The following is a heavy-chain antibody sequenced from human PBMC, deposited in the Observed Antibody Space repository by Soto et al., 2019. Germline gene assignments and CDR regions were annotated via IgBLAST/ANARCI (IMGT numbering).Heavy chain of an antibody. CDR2: IYYSGST. D-gene: IGHD2-15*01. J-gene: IGHJ6*02. CDR3: AREVAKKYYYYGMDV. V-gene: IGHV4-59*01. Sequence: SETLSLTCTVSGGSISSYYWSWIRQPPGKGLEWIGYIYYSGSTNYNPSLKSRVTISVDTSKNQFSLKLSSVTAADTAVYYCAREVAKKYYYYGMDVWGQGTTVTVSS. CDR1: GGSISSYY.